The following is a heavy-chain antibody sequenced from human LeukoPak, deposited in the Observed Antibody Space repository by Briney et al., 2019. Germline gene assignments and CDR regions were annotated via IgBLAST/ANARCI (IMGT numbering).Heavy chain of an antibody. CDR2: IYSSGST. CDR3: ARSDGYGLVGI. V-gene: IGHV4-39*07. J-gene: IGHJ3*02. CDR1: GVSISSGSNY. Sequence: KPSETLSLTCSVSGVSISSGSNYWGWIRQLPGKTLEWIGSIYSSGSTHYNPSLKSRVIILIDTAKNHFSLNLSSVTAADTAVYYCARSDGYGLVGIWGQGTMVTVSS. D-gene: IGHD3-10*01.